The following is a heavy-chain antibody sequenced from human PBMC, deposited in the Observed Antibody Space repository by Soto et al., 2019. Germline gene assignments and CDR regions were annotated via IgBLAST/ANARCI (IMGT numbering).Heavy chain of an antibody. V-gene: IGHV1-46*01. CDR1: GYTFTSYY. D-gene: IGHD2-15*01. CDR2: INPSGGST. Sequence: GASVKVSCKASGYTFTSYYMHWVRQAPGQGLGWMGIINPSGGSTSYAQKFQGRVTMTRDTSTSTVYMELSSLRSEDTAVYYCARDVVVVAATHRVKVADYYGMDVWGQGTTVTVSS. CDR3: ARDVVVVAATHRVKVADYYGMDV. J-gene: IGHJ6*02.